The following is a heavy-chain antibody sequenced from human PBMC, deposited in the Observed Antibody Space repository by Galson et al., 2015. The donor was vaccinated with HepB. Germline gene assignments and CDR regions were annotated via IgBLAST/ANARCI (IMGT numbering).Heavy chain of an antibody. D-gene: IGHD4-17*01. CDR1: GFTFSNAW. V-gene: IGHV3-15*01. CDR3: TTDFVTVTTWGFDY. Sequence: SLRLSCAASGFTFSNAWMSWVRQAPGKGLEWLGRIKSKTDGGTTDYAAPVKGRFTISRDDSKNTLWLQMNSLKTEDTAVYYCTTDFVTVTTWGFDYWGQGTLVTVSS. J-gene: IGHJ4*02. CDR2: IKSKTDGGTT.